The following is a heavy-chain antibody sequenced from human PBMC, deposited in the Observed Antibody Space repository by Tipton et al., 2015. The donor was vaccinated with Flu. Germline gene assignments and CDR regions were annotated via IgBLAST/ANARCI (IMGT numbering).Heavy chain of an antibody. CDR1: GGSISSGDYY. V-gene: IGHV4-30-4*01. J-gene: IGHJ6*02. CDR2: IYYSGST. CDR3: ARAGELLGSSWYYYSYGMDV. Sequence: TLSLTCTVSGGSISSGDYYWSWIRQPPGKGLEWIGYIYYSGSTYYNPSLKSQVTISVDTSKNQFSLKLSSVTAADTAVYYCARAGELLGSSWYYYSYGMDVWGQGTPVTVSS. D-gene: IGHD6-13*01.